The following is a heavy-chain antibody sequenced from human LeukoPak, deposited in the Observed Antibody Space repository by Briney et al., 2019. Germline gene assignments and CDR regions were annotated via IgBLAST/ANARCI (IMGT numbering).Heavy chain of an antibody. CDR3: ARPGRDGYNYYYFDS. D-gene: IGHD5-24*01. V-gene: IGHV5-51*01. J-gene: IGHJ4*02. Sequence: GESLKFSGKASGYSFTSYWIGWLRQMPGKGLGWLGIISPGDSDTRYSPSFQGQVTISADKSITTAYLQWSSLKASDTAMYYCARPGRDGYNYYYFDSWGQGALVTVSS. CDR2: ISPGDSDT. CDR1: GYSFTSYW.